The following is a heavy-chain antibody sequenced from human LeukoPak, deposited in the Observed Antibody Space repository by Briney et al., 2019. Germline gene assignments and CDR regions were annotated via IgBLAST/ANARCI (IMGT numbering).Heavy chain of an antibody. V-gene: IGHV3-66*01. CDR3: ARELNIVTTTQYYFDY. D-gene: IGHD5-12*01. CDR1: GFTASTNY. Sequence: GGSLRLSCAASGFTASTNYMAWVRQAPGKGLEWVSVMYSGGSTYYADSVKGRFTLSRDNSKNTLYLQMNSLRAEDTAVYYCARELNIVTTTQYYFDYWGQGTLVTVSS. CDR2: MYSGGST. J-gene: IGHJ4*02.